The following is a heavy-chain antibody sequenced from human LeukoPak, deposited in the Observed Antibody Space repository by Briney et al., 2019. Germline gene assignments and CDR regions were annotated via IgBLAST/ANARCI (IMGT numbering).Heavy chain of an antibody. CDR2: INTDGSRS. D-gene: IGHD3-10*01. CDR1: GSSFSTYW. Sequence: GGSLRLSCEASGSSFSTYWMHWVRQAPGKGLVWVSRINTDGSRSSSADSVKGRFTISRDNAKNTLYLQMNSLRAEDTAVYYCARDFIAFGSGSYHMYYFDYWGQGTLVTVSS. J-gene: IGHJ4*02. CDR3: ARDFIAFGSGSYHMYYFDY. V-gene: IGHV3-74*01.